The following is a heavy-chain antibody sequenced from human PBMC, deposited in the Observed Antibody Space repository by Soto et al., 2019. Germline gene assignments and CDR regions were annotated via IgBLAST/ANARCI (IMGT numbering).Heavy chain of an antibody. CDR3: ATSVEYVSAFDI. CDR2: STPFNGNT. Sequence: QMQLVQSGAEVKKTGSSVKVSCKASGYTFTYRYLHWVRQRPGQALEWRGWSTPFNGNTNYAQKFQDRVSITRDRSMSTAYMELSSLRSEDTAMYYCATSVEYVSAFDIWGQGTMVTVSS. D-gene: IGHD2-15*01. CDR1: GYTFTYRY. V-gene: IGHV1-45*02. J-gene: IGHJ3*02.